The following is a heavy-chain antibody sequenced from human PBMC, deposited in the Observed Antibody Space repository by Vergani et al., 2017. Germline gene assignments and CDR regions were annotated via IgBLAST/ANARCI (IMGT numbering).Heavy chain of an antibody. V-gene: IGHV1-18*01. J-gene: IGHJ5*02. CDR1: GYTFTSYG. D-gene: IGHD2-15*01. Sequence: QVQLVQSGAEVKKPGASVKVSCKASGYTFTSYGISWVRQAPGQGLEWMGWISAYNGNTNYAQKLQGRVTMTTDTSTSTAYMELRSLRSDDTAMYYCARDRWTYCSGGSCYSFDPWGQGTLVTVSS. CDR2: ISAYNGNT. CDR3: ARDRWTYCSGGSCYSFDP.